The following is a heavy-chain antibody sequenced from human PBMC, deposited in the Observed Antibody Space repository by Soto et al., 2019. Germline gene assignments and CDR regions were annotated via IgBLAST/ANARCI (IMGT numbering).Heavy chain of an antibody. CDR2: ISHSGIT. D-gene: IGHD1-26*01. Sequence: PSEILSLTCAVSGGSITSANWWTWVRQPPGGGLEWIGEISHSGITNYKASLKSRVTMSVDKTKNDVSLKLTSVTAADTGVYYCARVLRGWFDHWGQGTPVTVSS. CDR3: ARVLRGWFDH. V-gene: IGHV4-4*02. CDR1: GGSITSANW. J-gene: IGHJ5*02.